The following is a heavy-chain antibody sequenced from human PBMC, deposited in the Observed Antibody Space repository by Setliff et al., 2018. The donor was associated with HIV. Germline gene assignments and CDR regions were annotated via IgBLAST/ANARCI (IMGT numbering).Heavy chain of an antibody. CDR3: ARPSLGIGGGSMFNN. V-gene: IGHV4-38-2*01. CDR2: IYHSGSI. CDR1: GHSINRGFC. J-gene: IGHJ4*02. Sequence: PSETLSLTCAVSGHSINRGFCWGWIRQPPGKGLEWIGSIYHSGSIYFNPSLRSRVAISVDTSHNQFSLRLRSVTAADTAVYYCARPSLGIGGGSMFNNWGQGTLVTVSS. D-gene: IGHD3-3*01.